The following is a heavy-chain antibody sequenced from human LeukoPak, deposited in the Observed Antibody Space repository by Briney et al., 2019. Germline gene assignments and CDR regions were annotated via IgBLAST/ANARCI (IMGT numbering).Heavy chain of an antibody. V-gene: IGHV3-48*03. CDR2: ISSSGSTI. CDR1: GFTFSSYE. CDR3: AKLEGSVRYGSLAFDI. J-gene: IGHJ3*02. D-gene: IGHD5-18*01. Sequence: PGGSLRLSCAASGFTFSSYEMNWVRQAPGKGLEWVSYISSSGSTIYYADSVKGRFTISRDNAKNSLYLQMNSLRAEDTAMYYCAKLEGSVRYGSLAFDIWGQGTMVTVSS.